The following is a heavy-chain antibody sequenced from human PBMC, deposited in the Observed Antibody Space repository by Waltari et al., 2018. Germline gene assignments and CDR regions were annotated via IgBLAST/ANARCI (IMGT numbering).Heavy chain of an antibody. V-gene: IGHV1-69-2*01. Sequence: EVQLVHGGAEVKQPGATVKISWSVSGYNFTDYYIHWVQQAPGKGLEWMGLVVHEDGETIYAEKFQGRVTITADTSTATAYMELSSLRSEDTAVYYCATGVTWGQGTLVTVSS. CDR2: VVHEDGET. J-gene: IGHJ5*02. CDR1: GYNFTDYY. CDR3: ATGVT. D-gene: IGHD6-13*01.